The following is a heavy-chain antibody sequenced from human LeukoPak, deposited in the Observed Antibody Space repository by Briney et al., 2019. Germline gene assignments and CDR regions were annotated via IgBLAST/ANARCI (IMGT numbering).Heavy chain of an antibody. CDR1: GYTFTGYY. V-gene: IGHV1-2*02. Sequence: ASVKVSCKASGYTFTGYYMHWVRQAPGQGLEWMGWINPNSGGTNYAQKFQGRVTMTMDTSISTAYMELSRLRSDDKAVYYCATLIAVDFDYWGQGTLVTVSS. D-gene: IGHD6-19*01. CDR3: ATLIAVDFDY. CDR2: INPNSGGT. J-gene: IGHJ4*02.